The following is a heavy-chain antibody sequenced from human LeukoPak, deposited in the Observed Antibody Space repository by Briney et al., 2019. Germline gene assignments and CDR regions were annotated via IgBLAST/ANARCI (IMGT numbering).Heavy chain of an antibody. CDR1: GFSFRTYS. V-gene: IGHV3-21*01. CDR2: ISSSGNYL. CDR3: ARPETEGEISGAWGY. D-gene: IGHD3-16*01. Sequence: GGSLRLSCAASGFSFRTYSFTWVRQAPGKGLEWVASISSSGNYLYYADSFKGRFTISRDTAKNSLYLQMNILRVEDTAVYYCARPETEGEISGAWGYWGQGTLVTISS. J-gene: IGHJ4*02.